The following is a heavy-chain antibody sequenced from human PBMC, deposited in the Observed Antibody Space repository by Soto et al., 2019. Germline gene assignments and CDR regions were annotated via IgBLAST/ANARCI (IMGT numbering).Heavy chain of an antibody. CDR1: GFTFSSYA. D-gene: IGHD5-18*01. CDR3: ARDHVPDTAMLQPLDY. Sequence: LRLSCAASGFTFSSYAMHWVRQAPGKGLEWVAVISYDGSNKYYADSVKGRFTISRDNSKNTLYLQMNSLRAEDTAVYYCARDHVPDTAMLQPLDYWGQGTLVTVSS. V-gene: IGHV3-30-3*01. CDR2: ISYDGSNK. J-gene: IGHJ4*02.